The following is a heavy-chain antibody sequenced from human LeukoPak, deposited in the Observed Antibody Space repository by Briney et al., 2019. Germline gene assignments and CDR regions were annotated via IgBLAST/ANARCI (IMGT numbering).Heavy chain of an antibody. D-gene: IGHD3-22*01. CDR2: IIPMVGRA. J-gene: IGHJ4*02. CDR3: ARVGQGYYDSYGFYYFEY. Sequence: SVKVSCQGSGGTVSSYGISWVRQAPGQGVQWMGRIIPMVGRADYAQKFQGRVTITTDESTSTVYMELSSLRSEDTAVYYCARVGQGYYDSYGFYYFEYWGQGSLVTVSS. CDR1: GGTVSSYG. V-gene: IGHV1-69*05.